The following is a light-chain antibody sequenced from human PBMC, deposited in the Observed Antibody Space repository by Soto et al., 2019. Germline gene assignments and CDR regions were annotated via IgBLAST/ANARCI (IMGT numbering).Light chain of an antibody. V-gene: IGKV1-39*01. J-gene: IGKJ5*01. CDR1: QSISNH. CDR2: GSS. CDR3: QQSFTAPIT. Sequence: DIQMTQSPSSLSASVGDRVTVPCRTSQSISNHLHWYQQKPGEAPQLLIYGSSSLHYGVPSRFSGSGSGSAFTLTISSLQPEDSATYYCQQSFTAPITFGQGTRLEI.